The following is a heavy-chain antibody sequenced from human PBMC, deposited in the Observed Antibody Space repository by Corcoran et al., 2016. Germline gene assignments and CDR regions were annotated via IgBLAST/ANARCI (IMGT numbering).Heavy chain of an antibody. Sequence: EVQLVESEGGLVKPGGSLRLSCAASGFTFSSYSMNWVRQAPGKGLEWVSSISSSSSYIYYADSVKGRFTISRDNAKNSLYLQMNSLRAEDTAVYYCARSRDGYNHGDLLGWGQGTLVTVSS. CDR1: GFTFSSYS. CDR3: ARSRDGYNHGDLLG. CDR2: ISSSSSYI. D-gene: IGHD5-12*01. V-gene: IGHV3-21*01. J-gene: IGHJ4*02.